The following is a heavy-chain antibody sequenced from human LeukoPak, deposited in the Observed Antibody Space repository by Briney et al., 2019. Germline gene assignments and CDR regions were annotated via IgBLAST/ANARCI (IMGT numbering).Heavy chain of an antibody. CDR3: ARVRGFATMVRGVPSDV. V-gene: IGHV4-34*01. CDR2: INHSGST. CDR1: GGSISSYY. J-gene: IGHJ6*04. D-gene: IGHD3-10*01. Sequence: SETPSLTCTVSGGSISSYYWSWIRQPPGKGLEWIGEINHSGSTNYNPSLKSRVTISVDTSKNQFSLKLSSVTAADTAVYYCARVRGFATMVRGVPSDVWGKGTTVTVSS.